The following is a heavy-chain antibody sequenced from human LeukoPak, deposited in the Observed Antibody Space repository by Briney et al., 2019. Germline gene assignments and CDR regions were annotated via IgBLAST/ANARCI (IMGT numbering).Heavy chain of an antibody. D-gene: IGHD2-15*01. CDR2: MNPYSGGT. CDR3: ARPYCNGGSCHDYFDY. Sequence: ASVKVSCKASGYTFTGYYMHWVRQAPGQGLEWMGWMNPYSGGTNYAQKFQGRVTMTRDTSVSTAYMELRRLSSDDTAIYYCARPYCNGGSCHDYFDYWGQGTLVSVSS. J-gene: IGHJ4*02. V-gene: IGHV1-2*02. CDR1: GYTFTGYY.